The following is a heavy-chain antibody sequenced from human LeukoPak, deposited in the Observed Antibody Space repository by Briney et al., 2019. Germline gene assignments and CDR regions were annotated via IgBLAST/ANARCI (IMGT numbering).Heavy chain of an antibody. V-gene: IGHV1-69*13. CDR2: IIPIFGTA. D-gene: IGHD3-22*01. CDR3: AKDFSETSSLDYYDSSGYSGFGD. CDR1: GYTFSSYA. Sequence: ASVKVSCKASGYTFSSYAINWVRQAPGQGLEWMGGIIPIFGTANYAQRFQGRVTITADESTSTAYMELNSLRSEDTAVYYCAKDFSETSSLDYYDSSGYSGFGDWGQGTLVTVSS. J-gene: IGHJ4*02.